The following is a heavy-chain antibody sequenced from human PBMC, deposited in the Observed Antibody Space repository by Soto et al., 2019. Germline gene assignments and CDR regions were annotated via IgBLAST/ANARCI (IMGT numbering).Heavy chain of an antibody. CDR2: ITSNGDST. CDR1: GFDFNKYA. D-gene: IGHD2-2*02. CDR3: AKDSPSYTTSPFYFDS. J-gene: IGHJ4*02. Sequence: GGSLRLSCAAFGFDFNKYAMTWVRQAPGKGLQWVSSITSNGDSTYYADSVKGRVTTSRDNSKNTLYLQMNSLRADDTAVFYCAKDSPSYTTSPFYFDSWGQGTLVTVSS. V-gene: IGHV3-23*01.